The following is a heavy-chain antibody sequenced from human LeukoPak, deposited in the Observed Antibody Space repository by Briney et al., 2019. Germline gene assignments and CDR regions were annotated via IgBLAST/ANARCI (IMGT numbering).Heavy chain of an antibody. CDR3: ARDIPLNGDYPFYYYGMDV. D-gene: IGHD4-17*01. V-gene: IGHV1-69*04. Sequence: ASVKVSCKASGGTFSSYAISWVRQAPGQGLEWMGRIIPILGIANYAQKFQGRVTITADKSTSTAYMELSSLRSEDTAVYYCARDIPLNGDYPFYYYGMDVWGQGTTVTVSS. J-gene: IGHJ6*02. CDR1: GGTFSSYA. CDR2: IIPILGIA.